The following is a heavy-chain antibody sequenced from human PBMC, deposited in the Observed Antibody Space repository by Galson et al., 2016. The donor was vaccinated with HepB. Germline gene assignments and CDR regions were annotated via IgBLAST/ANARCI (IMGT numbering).Heavy chain of an antibody. V-gene: IGHV3-53*01. J-gene: IGHJ4*02. CDR2: ISGDGVT. CDR1: GFTVGNNF. D-gene: IGHD2-8*02. CDR3: ANRDCSCGVCYKHFDS. Sequence: SLRLSCAVSGFTVGNNFMTWVRQAPGKGLEWVSLISGDGVTYYADSVKGRFSISRDISKNTLYLQMNSLRAEDTAVYYCANRDCSCGVCYKHFDSWRQGTLVPVSS.